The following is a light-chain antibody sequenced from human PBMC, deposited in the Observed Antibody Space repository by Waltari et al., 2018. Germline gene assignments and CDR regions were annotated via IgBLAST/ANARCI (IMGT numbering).Light chain of an antibody. Sequence: TCQSSHAIQTYVNWSQHKHGSAPKLLISEATDLETGVPTRFSGTGSGTHFTFTIDSLQPEDFATYFCQAYDDFVLSFGGGTNLQIK. J-gene: IGKJ4*01. CDR3: QAYDDFVLS. CDR2: EAT. V-gene: IGKV1-33*01. CDR1: HAIQTY.